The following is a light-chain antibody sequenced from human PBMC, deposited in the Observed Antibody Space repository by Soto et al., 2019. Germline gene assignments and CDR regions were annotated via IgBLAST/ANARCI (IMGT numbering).Light chain of an antibody. V-gene: IGKV3-15*01. CDR3: QQYDYWPRT. Sequence: EKVMTQSPATLSVSPGERATLSCRASQSVSSDLAWYQQKPGQAPRLLIYGASTRATGIPARFSGSGSGTEFTLIISSLQSEDFAVYYCQQYDYWPRTFGQGTKVDIK. CDR1: QSVSSD. CDR2: GAS. J-gene: IGKJ1*01.